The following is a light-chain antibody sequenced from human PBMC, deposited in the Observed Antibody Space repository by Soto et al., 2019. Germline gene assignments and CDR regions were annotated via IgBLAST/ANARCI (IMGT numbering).Light chain of an antibody. CDR2: RAS. CDR3: QQYKNWPPYT. J-gene: IGKJ2*01. Sequence: ETVMTQSPATLSVSPGERATLSCRASQSVSTNLAWYQQKPGQAPRLLIYRASTRATGIPDRFSGSGFGTEFTLTISGLQSEDFAVYFCQQYKNWPPYTFGQGTKLQIK. V-gene: IGKV3-15*01. CDR1: QSVSTN.